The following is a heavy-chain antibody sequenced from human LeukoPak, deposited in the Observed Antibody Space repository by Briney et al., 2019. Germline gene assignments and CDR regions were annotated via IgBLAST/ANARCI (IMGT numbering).Heavy chain of an antibody. CDR2: IYYSGST. J-gene: IGHJ3*02. Sequence: SETLSLTCTVSGGSISSYYWSWIRQPPGKGLEWIGCIYYSGSTNYNPSLKSRVTISVDTSKNQFSLKLSSVTAADTAVYYCAREPLINQGFYLTGLTDAFDIWGQGTMVTVSS. D-gene: IGHD3-16*01. CDR1: GGSISSYY. V-gene: IGHV4-59*12. CDR3: AREPLINQGFYLTGLTDAFDI.